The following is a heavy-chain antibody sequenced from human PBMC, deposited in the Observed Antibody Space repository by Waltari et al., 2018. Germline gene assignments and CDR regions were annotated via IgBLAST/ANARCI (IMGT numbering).Heavy chain of an antibody. J-gene: IGHJ4*02. Sequence: EVQLVESXGGLVQPGGSLRLSCXPSGXLFSHYWMAWVRQVPGKGRELVASIKLXGSGTYYVXSVKXRFXISXXXAXNSLYLQXXXLRAXDTASYYWAXXNYYFDYXGQGTLVTVXS. V-gene: IGHV3-7*02. CDR2: IKLXGSGT. CDR3: AXXNYYFDY. CDR1: GXLFSHYW. D-gene: IGHD1-20*01.